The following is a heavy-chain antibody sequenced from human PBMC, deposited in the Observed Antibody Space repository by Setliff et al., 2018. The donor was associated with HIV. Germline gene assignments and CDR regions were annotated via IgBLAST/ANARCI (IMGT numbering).Heavy chain of an antibody. V-gene: IGHV1-69*05. CDR2: IIPIFGTA. J-gene: IGHJ4*02. CDR1: GFTFSSYA. CDR3: VRGRYSDYGQDYFDY. Sequence: GGSLRLSCAASGFTFSSYAISWVRQAPGQGLEWMGGIIPIFGTANYAQKFQGRVTITTDESTSTAYMELSSLRSEDTAVYYCVRGRYSDYGQDYFDYWGQGTLVTVSS. D-gene: IGHD5-12*01.